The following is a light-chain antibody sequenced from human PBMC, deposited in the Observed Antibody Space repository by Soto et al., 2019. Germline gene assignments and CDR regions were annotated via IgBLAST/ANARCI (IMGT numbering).Light chain of an antibody. Sequence: QSALTQPASVSGSPGQSITISCTGTSSDVGGYNYVSWYQQHPGKAPKLMIYEVSNRPSGVSNRSSGSKSGNTASLAISGLRAEDEADYYCSSYTTISTPNVVFGGATKLTVL. CDR2: EVS. J-gene: IGLJ2*01. CDR3: SSYTTISTPNVV. CDR1: SSDVGGYNY. V-gene: IGLV2-14*01.